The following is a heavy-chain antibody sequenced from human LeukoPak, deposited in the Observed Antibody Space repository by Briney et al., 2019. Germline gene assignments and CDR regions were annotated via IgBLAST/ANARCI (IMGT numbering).Heavy chain of an antibody. CDR3: ATLRRGY. CDR1: GFTFSDAW. J-gene: IGHJ4*02. Sequence: GGSLRLSCAASGFTFSDAWMSWVRQAPGKGLEWVGRVKSKTDGGTTDYAAPVKGRFTISRDDSKITVYVQMNSLRTEDTAVYYCATLRRGYWGQGPWSPSPQ. CDR2: VKSKTDGGTT. V-gene: IGHV3-15*01.